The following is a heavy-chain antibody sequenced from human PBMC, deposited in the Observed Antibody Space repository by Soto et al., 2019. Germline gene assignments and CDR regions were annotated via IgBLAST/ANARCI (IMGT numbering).Heavy chain of an antibody. CDR3: ARVPPHYDFWXGSVSQHPHHYYYGMDV. V-gene: IGHV4-34*01. D-gene: IGHD3-3*01. CDR1: GGSFSCYY. Sequence: SETLSLTCAVYGGSFSCYYWSWIRQPPGKGLEWIGEINHSGSTNYNPSLKSRVTISVDTSKNQFSLKLSSATAADTAVYYCARVPPHYDFWXGSVSQHPHHYYYGMDVWGQGTTVTVSS. J-gene: IGHJ6*02. CDR2: INHSGST.